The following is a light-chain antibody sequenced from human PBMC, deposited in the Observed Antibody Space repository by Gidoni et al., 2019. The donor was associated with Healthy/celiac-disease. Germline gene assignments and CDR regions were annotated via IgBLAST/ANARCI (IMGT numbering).Light chain of an antibody. V-gene: IGKV3-20*01. CDR2: GAS. J-gene: IGKJ3*01. CDR3: QQYGSSPLFT. CDR1: QSVSSSY. Sequence: IVLTQSPGTPSLSPGERATLSCRASQSVSSSYLAWYQQKPGQAPRLRIYGASSRATGTPDRFSGSGSGTDFPLTISRLEPEDVAVYYCQQYGSSPLFTFGPGTKVDIK.